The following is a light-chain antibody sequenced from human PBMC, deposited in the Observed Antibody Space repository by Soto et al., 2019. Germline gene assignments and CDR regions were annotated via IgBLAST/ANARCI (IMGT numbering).Light chain of an antibody. J-gene: IGLJ2*01. CDR1: SSDY. Sequence: QSALTQPASVSGSPGQSITISCTGTSSDYVSWYQQHPGKAPKLMIYDVSDRPSGVSSRFSGSRSGNTASLTISGLQAEDDADYYCSSYTSSSTLVFGGGTKLTVL. V-gene: IGLV2-14*01. CDR2: DVS. CDR3: SSYTSSSTLV.